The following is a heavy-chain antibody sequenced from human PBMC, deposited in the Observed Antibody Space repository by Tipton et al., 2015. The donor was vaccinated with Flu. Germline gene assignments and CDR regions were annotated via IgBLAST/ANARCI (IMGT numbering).Heavy chain of an antibody. D-gene: IGHD4-11*01. V-gene: IGHV4-4*07. CDR1: GGAITGHS. CDR3: ARVDYDNSWTLFDF. CDR2: ISTTKRT. Sequence: GLVKPSETLSLTCTVSGGAITGHSWNWIRQPAGKSFEWIGRISTTKRTDYNPSLKRRVTMSVDTSMNQFTLTLISVTAADTAVYYCARVDYDNSWTLFDFWGRGILVTVSS. J-gene: IGHJ4*02.